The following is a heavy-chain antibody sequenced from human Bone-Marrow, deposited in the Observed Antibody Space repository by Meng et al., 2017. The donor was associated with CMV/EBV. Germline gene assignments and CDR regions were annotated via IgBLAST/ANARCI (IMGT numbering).Heavy chain of an antibody. D-gene: IGHD3-3*01. CDR2: INNSGGT. CDR3: ARALYDFWSGYFL. CDR1: GGSFSGYY. Sequence: CAVYGGSFSGYYWSWIRQPPGKGLEWIGEINNSGGTNYNASLKSRVTISVDTSKNQFSLKVSSVTTADTAVYYCARALYDFWSGYFLWGQGTLVTVSS. V-gene: IGHV4-34*01. J-gene: IGHJ4*02.